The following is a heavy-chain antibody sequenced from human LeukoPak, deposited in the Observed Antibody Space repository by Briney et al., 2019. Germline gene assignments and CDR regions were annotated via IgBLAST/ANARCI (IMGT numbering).Heavy chain of an antibody. CDR2: SSWDDNTE. V-gene: IGHV3-43*01. J-gene: IGHJ6*02. D-gene: IGHD3-16*01. CDR3: ATYTHWVAGDV. Sequence: LXCFSISSWDDNTEYYAASVKRRFTISRDHSKTSLYLQMNSLSTEDTAVYYCATYTHWVAGDVWGQGTTVTVSS.